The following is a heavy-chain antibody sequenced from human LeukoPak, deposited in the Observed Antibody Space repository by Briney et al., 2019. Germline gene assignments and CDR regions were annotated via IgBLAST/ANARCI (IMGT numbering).Heavy chain of an antibody. D-gene: IGHD1-7*01. J-gene: IGHJ3*02. CDR2: ISGSGGST. CDR1: GFTFNNYA. Sequence: GGSLRLSCAASGFTFNNYAMNWVRQAPGKGLEWVSSISGSGGSTYYADSVKGRFTISRDNSKNTLYLQMNSLRAEDTAVYYCAKVGHELEYAFDIWGQGTMVTVSS. CDR3: AKVGHELEYAFDI. V-gene: IGHV3-23*01.